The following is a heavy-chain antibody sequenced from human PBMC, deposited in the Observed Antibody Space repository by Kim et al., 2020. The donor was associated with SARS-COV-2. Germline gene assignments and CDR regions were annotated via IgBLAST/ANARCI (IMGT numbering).Heavy chain of an antibody. D-gene: IGHD3-10*01. CDR2: INTNTGNP. V-gene: IGHV7-4-1*02. Sequence: ASVKVSCKASGYTFTSYAMNWVRQAPGQGLEWMGWINTNTGNPTYAQGFTGRFVFSLDTSVSTAYLQISSLKAEDTAVYYCARVLTTSTVRGLYYYYGMDVWGQGTTVTVSS. CDR3: ARVLTTSTVRGLYYYYGMDV. CDR1: GYTFTSYA. J-gene: IGHJ6*02.